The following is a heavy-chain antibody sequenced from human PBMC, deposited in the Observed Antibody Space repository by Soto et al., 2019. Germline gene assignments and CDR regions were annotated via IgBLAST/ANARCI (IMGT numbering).Heavy chain of an antibody. D-gene: IGHD3-10*01. Sequence: ASVKVSCKASGYTFTGYYMHWVRQAPGQGLEWMGWINPNSGGTNYAQKFQGWVTMTRDTSISTAYMELSRLRSDDTAVYYCARESYYGSGSLFDYYYYYGMDVWGQGTTVTVS. CDR1: GYTFTGYY. V-gene: IGHV1-2*04. CDR3: ARESYYGSGSLFDYYYYYGMDV. CDR2: INPNSGGT. J-gene: IGHJ6*02.